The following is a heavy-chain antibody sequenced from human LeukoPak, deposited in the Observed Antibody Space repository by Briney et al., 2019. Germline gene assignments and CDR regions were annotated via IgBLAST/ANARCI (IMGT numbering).Heavy chain of an antibody. D-gene: IGHD1-26*01. J-gene: IGHJ4*02. CDR1: GFTFSSYW. Sequence: GCSLTLSCVASGFTFSSYWVHWVHQAPGKGLVWVSRINTDWSTNGFQAAVQGPCTISRENAKDTLHPQTNRLDAGDTALFYCSRAHISRSLDNWGQGTLVTVSS. CDR2: INTDWSTN. CDR3: SRAHISRSLDN. V-gene: IGHV3-74*01.